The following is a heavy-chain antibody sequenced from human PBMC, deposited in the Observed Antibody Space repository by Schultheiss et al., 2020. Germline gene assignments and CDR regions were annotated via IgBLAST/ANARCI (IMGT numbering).Heavy chain of an antibody. Sequence: GGSLRLSCAASGFTFSSYAMHWVRQAPGKGLEWVSAISGSGGSTYYADSVKGRFTISRDNSKNTLYLQMNSLRAEDTAVYYCARGGSPGWFDPWGQGTLVTVSS. CDR1: GFTFSSYA. CDR2: ISGSGGST. CDR3: ARGGSPGWFDP. D-gene: IGHD1-14*01. V-gene: IGHV3-23*01. J-gene: IGHJ5*02.